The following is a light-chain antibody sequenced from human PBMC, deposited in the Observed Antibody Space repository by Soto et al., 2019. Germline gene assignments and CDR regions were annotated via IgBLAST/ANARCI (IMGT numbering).Light chain of an antibody. CDR1: QSVSSH. Sequence: EIVMTQSPATLSVSPGDRATLSCRASQSVSSHLAWYQQKPGQAPRLLIYGASTRATGIPARFSGSGSGTDFTLTISSLEPEDFALYYCQHRSIWPVSFGQGTRLEIK. V-gene: IGKV3-11*01. CDR2: GAS. CDR3: QHRSIWPVS. J-gene: IGKJ5*01.